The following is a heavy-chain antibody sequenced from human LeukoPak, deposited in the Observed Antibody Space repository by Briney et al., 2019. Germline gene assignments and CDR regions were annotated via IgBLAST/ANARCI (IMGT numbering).Heavy chain of an antibody. CDR2: ISSYNGKT. Sequence: EASVKVSCTASGYRFTSYSISWVRQAPGQGLEWVGWISSYNGKTNYGKNVQGRVTMTTDTSTSTAYMELRSLRSDDTAIYYCARNYDSSKDGNDYWGQGTLVTVSS. D-gene: IGHD3-22*01. CDR1: GYRFTSYS. V-gene: IGHV1-18*01. CDR3: ARNYDSSKDGNDY. J-gene: IGHJ4*02.